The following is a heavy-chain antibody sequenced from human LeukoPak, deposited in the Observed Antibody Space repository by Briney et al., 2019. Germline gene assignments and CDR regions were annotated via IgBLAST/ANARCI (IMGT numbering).Heavy chain of an antibody. CDR2: ISGGST. V-gene: IGHV3-23*01. CDR1: GFIFSSYA. CDR3: ATMTYYDFWSGYPDSDY. D-gene: IGHD3-3*01. Sequence: GGSLRLSCAASGFIFSSYAMSWVRQAPGKGLEWVSAISGGSTYYADSVKGRFTIPRDNSKNTLYLQMNSLRAEDTAVYYCATMTYYDFWSGYPDSDYWGQGTLVTVSS. J-gene: IGHJ4*02.